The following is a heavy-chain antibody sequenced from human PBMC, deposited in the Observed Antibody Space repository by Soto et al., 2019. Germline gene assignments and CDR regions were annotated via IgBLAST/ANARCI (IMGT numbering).Heavy chain of an antibody. CDR2: IWYDGSKK. J-gene: IGHJ6*02. CDR3: ARLRRCGYFSDNSCSTLYGMDV. D-gene: IGHD2-2*03. Sequence: QVQLVESGGGVVEPGRSLRLSCAASGFTFSSYGMHWVRQAPGKGLEWVAVIWYDGSKKYYADSVKARFTISRDNSKNTLYLQRISLRAEDTAVYYCARLRRCGYFSDNSCSTLYGMDVWCQGTTVIVSS. V-gene: IGHV3-33*01. CDR1: GFTFSSYG.